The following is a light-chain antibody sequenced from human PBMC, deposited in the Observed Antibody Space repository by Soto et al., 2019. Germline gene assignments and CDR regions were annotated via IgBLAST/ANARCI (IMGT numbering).Light chain of an antibody. CDR2: DAS. J-gene: IGKJ4*01. V-gene: IGKV3-20*01. Sequence: EIVMTQSPATLSVSPGERATLSCRASQRVSSNLAWYQQKPGQALRLLIYDASSRATGIPDRFSGGGSGTDFTLTISRLEPEDFAVYYCQQFSSYPLTFGGGTKVDIK. CDR3: QQFSSYPLT. CDR1: QRVSSN.